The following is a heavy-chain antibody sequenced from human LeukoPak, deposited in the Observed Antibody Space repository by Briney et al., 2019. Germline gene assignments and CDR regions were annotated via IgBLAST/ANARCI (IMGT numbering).Heavy chain of an antibody. CDR1: GGSISSYY. Sequence: SETLSLTCTVSGGSISSYYRSWIRQPPGKGLEWIGYIYYSGSTYYNPSLKSRVTISVDTSKNQFSLKLSSVTAADTAVYYCARGAAAAADYYYGMDVWGQGTTVTVSS. D-gene: IGHD6-13*01. CDR2: IYYSGST. CDR3: ARGAAAAADYYYGMDV. J-gene: IGHJ6*02. V-gene: IGHV4-59*12.